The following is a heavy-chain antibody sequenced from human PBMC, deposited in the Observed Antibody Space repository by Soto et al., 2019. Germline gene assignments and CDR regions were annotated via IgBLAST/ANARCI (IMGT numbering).Heavy chain of an antibody. V-gene: IGHV4-59*01. CDR2: IYYSGST. Sequence: SETLSLTCTVSGGSISSYYWSWIRQPPGKGLEWIGYIYYSGSTNYNPSLKSRVTISVDTSKNQFSLKLSSVTAADTAVYYCARVSSYDILTGSLPDYYYMDVWGKGTTVTVSS. CDR3: ARVSSYDILTGSLPDYYYMDV. D-gene: IGHD3-9*01. J-gene: IGHJ6*03. CDR1: GGSISSYY.